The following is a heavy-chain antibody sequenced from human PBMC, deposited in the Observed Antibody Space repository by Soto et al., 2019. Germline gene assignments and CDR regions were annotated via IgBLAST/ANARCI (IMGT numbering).Heavy chain of an antibody. CDR2: ISGSGGST. V-gene: IGHV3-23*01. CDR3: ASAQGGYRD. Sequence: GGALRLSLGASGFTLSSYALSWFRQAPGKGLEWVSAISGSGGSTYYADSVEGRFTISRDNSKNTLYLQMNSLRAEDTAVYYCASAQGGYRDWGQGTLVTVSS. J-gene: IGHJ4*02. D-gene: IGHD5-18*01. CDR1: GFTLSSYA.